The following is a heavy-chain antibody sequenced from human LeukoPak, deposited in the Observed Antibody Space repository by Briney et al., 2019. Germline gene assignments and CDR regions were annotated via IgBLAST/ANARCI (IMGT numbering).Heavy chain of an antibody. V-gene: IGHV4-59*01. CDR1: GGSISGYY. CDR2: ISYKGSA. Sequence: PSETLSLTCTVSGGSISGYYWTWIRQSPGKGLEWIGYISYKGSAFYNPSLKSRVTISVDTSKNQFSLKLSSVTAADTAVYYCARTTGTTIDYWGQGTLVTVSS. CDR3: ARTTGTTIDY. J-gene: IGHJ4*02. D-gene: IGHD1-7*01.